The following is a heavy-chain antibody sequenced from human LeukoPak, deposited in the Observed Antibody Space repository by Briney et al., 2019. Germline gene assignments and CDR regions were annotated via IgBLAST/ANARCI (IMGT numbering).Heavy chain of an antibody. Sequence: PSETLSLTCTVSGGSINSGGYFWNWIRQHPGRGLEWIGSIYYTGSTSYYPSLKSRVTISVDTSKNQFSLKLSSVTAADTAVYYCARGGGGDFMRTWRYYYYGMDVWGQGTTVTVSS. CDR1: GGSINSGGYF. CDR3: ARGGGGDFMRTWRYYYYGMDV. V-gene: IGHV4-31*03. J-gene: IGHJ6*02. CDR2: IYYTGST. D-gene: IGHD2-21*02.